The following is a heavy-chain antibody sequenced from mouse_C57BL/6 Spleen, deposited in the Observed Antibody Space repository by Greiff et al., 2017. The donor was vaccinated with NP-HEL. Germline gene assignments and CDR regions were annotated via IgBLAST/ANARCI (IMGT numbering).Heavy chain of an antibody. CDR3: EFVYQYYFDY. CDR2: INPNNGGT. Sequence: VQLQQSGPELVKPGASVKISCKASGYTFTDYYMNWVKQSHGKSLEWIGDINPNNGGTSYNQKFKGKATLTVDKSSSTAYMELRSLTSYDSAVSYCEFVYQYYFDYWGQGTTLTVSS. CDR1: GYTFTDYY. V-gene: IGHV1-26*01. J-gene: IGHJ2*01.